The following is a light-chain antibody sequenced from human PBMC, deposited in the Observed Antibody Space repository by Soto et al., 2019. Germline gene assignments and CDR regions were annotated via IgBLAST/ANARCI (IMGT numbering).Light chain of an antibody. J-gene: IGKJ4*01. CDR2: GVS. Sequence: EIVMTQSPATLSVSPGERATLSCRASQYMSNTLAWYQQKPGQAPRLLIYGVSTRATGIPARSSGSGSGTEFTLTISSLQSVDSAVYYCQQYNKWPSLTFGGGTKVDIK. CDR1: QYMSNT. V-gene: IGKV3-15*01. CDR3: QQYNKWPSLT.